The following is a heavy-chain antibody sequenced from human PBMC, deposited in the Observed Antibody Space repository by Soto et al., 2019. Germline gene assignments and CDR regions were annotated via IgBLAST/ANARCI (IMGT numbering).Heavy chain of an antibody. Sequence: GSLRLSCAASGFTFSSYGMHWVRQAPGKGLEWVAVISYDGSNKYYADSVKGRFTISRDNSKNTLYLQMNSLRAEDTAVYYCAKDQGGQQLGPDYWGQGTLVTVSS. D-gene: IGHD6-13*01. CDR3: AKDQGGQQLGPDY. CDR1: GFTFSSYG. J-gene: IGHJ4*02. V-gene: IGHV3-30*18. CDR2: ISYDGSNK.